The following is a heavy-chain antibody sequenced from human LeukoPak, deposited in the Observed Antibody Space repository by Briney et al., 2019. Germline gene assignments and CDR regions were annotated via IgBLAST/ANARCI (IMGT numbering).Heavy chain of an antibody. CDR2: ISSSSSYI. Sequence: SGGSLRLSCAASGFTFSSYSMNWVRQAPGKGLEWVSSISSSSSYIYYADSVKGRFTISRDNAKNSLYLQMNSLRAEDTAVYYCARVVRELQDAFGIWGQGTMVTVSS. CDR1: GFTFSSYS. CDR3: ARVVRELQDAFGI. J-gene: IGHJ3*02. D-gene: IGHD1-26*01. V-gene: IGHV3-21*01.